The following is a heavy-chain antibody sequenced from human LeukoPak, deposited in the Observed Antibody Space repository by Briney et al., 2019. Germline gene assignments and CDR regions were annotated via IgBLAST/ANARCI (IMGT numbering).Heavy chain of an antibody. CDR1: GFTFSNYY. J-gene: IGHJ4*02. CDR2: ISNSGSNI. CDR3: ARTSRYYSGYDFDY. Sequence: PGGSLRLSCAASGFTFSNYYMSWIRQAPGKGLEWVSYISNSGSNIYYGDSVKGRFTISRDNAKNSVYLQMDSLRAEDTAVYYCARTSRYYSGYDFDYWGQGTLVTVSS. D-gene: IGHD5-12*01. V-gene: IGHV3-11*04.